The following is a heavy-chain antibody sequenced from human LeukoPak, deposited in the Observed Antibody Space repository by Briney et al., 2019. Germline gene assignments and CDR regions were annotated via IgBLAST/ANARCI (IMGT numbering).Heavy chain of an antibody. Sequence: ASVKVSCKASGYTFTAYYMNWVRQAPGQGPEWMGWINPNTGATNYAQKFQGRVTMTRDTSISTAYMELSRLRSDDTAVYYCARDQTGDGFDCWGQGTLVTVSS. CDR3: ARDQTGDGFDC. CDR2: INPNTGAT. V-gene: IGHV1-2*02. D-gene: IGHD7-27*01. CDR1: GYTFTAYY. J-gene: IGHJ4*02.